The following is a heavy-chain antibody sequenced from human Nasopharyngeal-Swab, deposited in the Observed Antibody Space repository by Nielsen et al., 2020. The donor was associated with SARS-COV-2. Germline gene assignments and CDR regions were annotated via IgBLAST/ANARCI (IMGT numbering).Heavy chain of an antibody. V-gene: IGHV4-59*01. CDR1: GGSISSYY. D-gene: IGHD2-2*01. CDR3: ASNSTSWYGSAFDI. J-gene: IGHJ3*02. Sequence: SETLSLTCTVSGGSISSYYWSWIRQPPGKGLEWIGYIYYSGSTNCNPSLKSRVTISVDTSKNQFSLKLTSVTAADTAVYYCASNSTSWYGSAFDIWGQGTMVTVSS. CDR2: IYYSGST.